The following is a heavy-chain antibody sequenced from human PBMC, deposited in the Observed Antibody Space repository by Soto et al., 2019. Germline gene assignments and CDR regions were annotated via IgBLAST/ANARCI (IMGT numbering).Heavy chain of an antibody. J-gene: IGHJ3*01. V-gene: IGHV3-23*01. CDR1: GFTFKNFA. Sequence: EVQLLESGGGLGQPGGSLRLSCAASGFTFKNFAMSWVRQAPGKGLEWVSSITLNAGSTYYADSVKGRFTISRDNSNNTLFLQMHGLRAEDTAVYYCAKRSTSGWYFPFSGGFDVWGQGTVLTVSS. D-gene: IGHD6-19*01. CDR2: ITLNAGST. CDR3: AKRSTSGWYFPFSGGFDV.